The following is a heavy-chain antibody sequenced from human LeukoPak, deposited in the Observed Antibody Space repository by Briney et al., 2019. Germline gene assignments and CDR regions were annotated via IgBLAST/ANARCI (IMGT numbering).Heavy chain of an antibody. Sequence: SVKVSCKASGGTFSSYAISWVRQAPGQGLEWMGGIIPIFGTANYAQKFQGRVTITTDESTSTAYMELSSLRSEDTAVYYCARVRDELQLPYYFDYWGQGTLVTVSS. CDR2: IIPIFGTA. CDR1: GGTFSSYA. D-gene: IGHD5-24*01. V-gene: IGHV1-69*05. J-gene: IGHJ4*02. CDR3: ARVRDELQLPYYFDY.